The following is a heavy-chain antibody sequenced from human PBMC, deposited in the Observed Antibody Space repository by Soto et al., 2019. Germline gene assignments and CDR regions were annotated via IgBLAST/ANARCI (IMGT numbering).Heavy chain of an antibody. V-gene: IGHV1-69*18. CDR3: ATAGSRDINRGAVDI. J-gene: IGHJ3*02. Sequence: QMQVVQSGAELTKPGSSVKVSCKASRGSFSSYGIVWVRQAPGQGLEWMGRIIPVFGTPNYAQRFQCRVTMSVDASRTTAYMELSGLRSEATALYYCATAGSRDINRGAVDIWGQGTMVIVSS. CDR2: IIPVFGTP. D-gene: IGHD1-26*01. CDR1: RGSFSSYG.